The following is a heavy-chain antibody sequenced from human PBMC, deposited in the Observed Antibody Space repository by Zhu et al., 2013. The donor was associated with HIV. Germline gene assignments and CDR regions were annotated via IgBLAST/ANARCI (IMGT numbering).Heavy chain of an antibody. J-gene: IGHJ4*02. CDR2: INPTTNSK. D-gene: IGHD3-22*01. Sequence: QVQLVQSGAEVKKPGASVKVSCKASGYTFTSYYIHWLRQAPGQGPEWMGVINPTTNSKKYLQRLVGRLSVTRDPSTNTVYMELGSLTSEDTAVYYCARDTYYYDSSGYQGGYWGQGTLVTVSS. CDR1: GYTFTSYY. V-gene: IGHV1-46*01. CDR3: ARDTYYYDSSGYQGGY.